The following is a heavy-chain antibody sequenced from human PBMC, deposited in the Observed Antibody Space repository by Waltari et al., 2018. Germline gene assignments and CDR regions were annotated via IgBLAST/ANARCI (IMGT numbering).Heavy chain of an antibody. J-gene: IGHJ2*01. CDR3: ARERGYYDILTGYVNSYWYFDL. CDR1: GGSFSGYY. CDR2: INHSGST. D-gene: IGHD3-9*01. Sequence: QVQLQQWGAGLLKPSETLSLTCAVYGGSFSGYYWSWTRQPPGKGLEWIGEINHSGSTNYNPSLKSRVTISVDTSKNQFSLKLSSVTAADTAVYYCARERGYYDILTGYVNSYWYFDLWGRGTLVTVSS. V-gene: IGHV4-34*01.